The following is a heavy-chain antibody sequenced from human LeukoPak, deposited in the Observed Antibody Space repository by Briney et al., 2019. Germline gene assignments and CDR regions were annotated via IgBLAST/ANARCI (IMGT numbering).Heavy chain of an antibody. D-gene: IGHD4-17*01. J-gene: IGHJ4*02. CDR3: ARIMTTVTK. Sequence: GESLKISCKGSGFSFTNYWISWVRQMPGKGLEWMGRIDPSDSYTQYSPSFQGHDTISADMSIGTVYLQWSSLKASDTAIYYCARIMTTVTKWGQGTLVTVSS. V-gene: IGHV5-10-1*01. CDR1: GFSFTNYW. CDR2: IDPSDSYT.